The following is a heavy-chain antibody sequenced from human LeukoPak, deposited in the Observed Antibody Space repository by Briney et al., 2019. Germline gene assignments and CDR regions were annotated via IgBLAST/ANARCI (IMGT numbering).Heavy chain of an antibody. CDR3: AWIILTGYYRGVFDY. Sequence: ASVNVCCTASGYTFTVYYMHFVRQGPGQGNEWKGWINRNSGGTNYAQKFQGRVTMTRDTSISTAYMELSRLRSDDTGVYYCAWIILTGYYRGVFDYWGQGTLVTVSS. CDR2: INRNSGGT. J-gene: IGHJ4*02. D-gene: IGHD3-9*01. CDR1: GYTFTVYY. V-gene: IGHV1-2*02.